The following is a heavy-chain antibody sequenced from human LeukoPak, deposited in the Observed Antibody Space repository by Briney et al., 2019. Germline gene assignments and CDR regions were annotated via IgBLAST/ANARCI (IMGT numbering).Heavy chain of an antibody. CDR1: DNSISSFY. CDR2: VYKTGHT. CDR3: ARDERGIQLLPLAY. V-gene: IGHV4-4*08. Sequence: SETLSLTCTVSDNSISSFYWSWIRQPPGKGLEWIGSVYKTGHTNYNPSLKSRVAISLDGSKSQVSLRLTSVTAADTAVYYCARDERGIQLLPLAYWGQGTLVTVSS. D-gene: IGHD5-18*01. J-gene: IGHJ4*02.